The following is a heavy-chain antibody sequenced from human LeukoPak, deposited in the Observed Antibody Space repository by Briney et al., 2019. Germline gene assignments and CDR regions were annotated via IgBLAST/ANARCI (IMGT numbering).Heavy chain of an antibody. CDR1: GFTVSSSY. V-gene: IGHV3-33*08. Sequence: GGSLRLSCAASGFTVSSSYVSWVRQAPGKGLEWVAVILPDGSDKYYADSVTGRFTISRDNSKNTLYLQMNSLRADDTAVYYCARNARDSVFDLWGQGTMVTVSS. J-gene: IGHJ3*01. CDR2: ILPDGSDK. CDR3: ARNARDSVFDL.